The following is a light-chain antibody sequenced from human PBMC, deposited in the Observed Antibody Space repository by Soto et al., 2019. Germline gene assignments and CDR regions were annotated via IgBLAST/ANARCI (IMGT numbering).Light chain of an antibody. Sequence: DIVMMKSQATLSVSPGEIATLSCRASQSISNNFAWFQQKPGQVPRLLIYGASNRATGVSARFSGSGSGTEFTLTISSLQSEDFAVYYCLQYGSSLTFGGGTKVDI. J-gene: IGKJ4*01. CDR1: QSISNN. CDR3: LQYGSSLT. CDR2: GAS. V-gene: IGKV3-15*01.